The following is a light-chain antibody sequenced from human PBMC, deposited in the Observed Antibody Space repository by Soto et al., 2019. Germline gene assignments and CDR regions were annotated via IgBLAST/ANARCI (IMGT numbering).Light chain of an antibody. J-gene: IGKJ1*01. V-gene: IGKV3-15*01. Sequence: ETLMTQSPATLSVSRGERATLSCRASQSVSDYLAWYQQRPGQAPRLLIFGASTRATGFPARFSGSGSGTEFTLTISSPQSEDFAVYYCQQYKDWPHTFGQGTKGDIK. CDR1: QSVSDY. CDR2: GAS. CDR3: QQYKDWPHT.